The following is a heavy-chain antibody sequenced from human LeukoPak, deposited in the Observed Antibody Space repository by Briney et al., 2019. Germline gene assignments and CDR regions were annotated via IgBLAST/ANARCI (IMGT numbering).Heavy chain of an antibody. D-gene: IGHD5-24*01. V-gene: IGHV3-7*01. Sequence: GGSLRRSCAASGFTFSSYWMSWVRQAPGKGLEWVANIKQDGSEKYYVDSVKGRFTISRDNAKNSLYLQMNSLRAEDTAVYYCARGERATPYYYYYMDVWGKGTTVTVSS. CDR3: ARGERATPYYYYYMDV. CDR2: IKQDGSEK. CDR1: GFTFSSYW. J-gene: IGHJ6*03.